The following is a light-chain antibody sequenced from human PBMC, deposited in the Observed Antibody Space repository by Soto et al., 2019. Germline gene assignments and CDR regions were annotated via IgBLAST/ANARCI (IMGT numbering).Light chain of an antibody. J-gene: IGLJ2*01. CDR3: SSYTSSSTLVV. Sequence: QSVLTQPASVSGSPGQSITISCTGTSSDVGGYNYVSWYQQHTGEAPKLMIYDVSNQPSGVSNRFSGSKSGNTASLTISGLQAEDEADYYCSSYTSSSTLVVFGGGTKLTVL. V-gene: IGLV2-14*01. CDR2: DVS. CDR1: SSDVGGYNY.